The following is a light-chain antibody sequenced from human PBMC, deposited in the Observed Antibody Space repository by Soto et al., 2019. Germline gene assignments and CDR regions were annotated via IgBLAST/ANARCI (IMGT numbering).Light chain of an antibody. CDR3: QQYNNWPLT. J-gene: IGKJ4*01. CDR1: QSISSN. CDR2: GPS. V-gene: IGKV3-15*01. Sequence: EIVITQSPSTLSVSPGERATLSCRASQSISSNLAWYQQKSGQAPRLLIYGPSTRATGIPARFSGSGSGTEFTLTISSLQSEDFAVYYCQQYNNWPLTFGGGTKVDIK.